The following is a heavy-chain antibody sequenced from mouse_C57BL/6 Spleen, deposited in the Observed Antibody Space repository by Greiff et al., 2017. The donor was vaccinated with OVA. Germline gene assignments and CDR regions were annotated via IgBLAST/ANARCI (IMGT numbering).Heavy chain of an antibody. V-gene: IGHV2-2*01. Sequence: VNLVESGPGLVQPSQSLSITCTVSGFSLTSYGVHWVRQSPGKGLEWLGVIWSGGSTDYNAAFISRLSISKDNSKSQVFFKMNSLQADDTAIYYCARNSNYYGSTYYYAMDYWGQGTSVTVSS. CDR2: IWSGGST. CDR1: GFSLTSYG. CDR3: ARNSNYYGSTYYYAMDY. J-gene: IGHJ4*01. D-gene: IGHD1-1*01.